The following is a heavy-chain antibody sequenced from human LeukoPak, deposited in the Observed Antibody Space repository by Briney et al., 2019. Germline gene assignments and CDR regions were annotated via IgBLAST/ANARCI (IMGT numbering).Heavy chain of an antibody. Sequence: GGSLRPSCAASGFTFSSYAMHWVRQAPGKGLEWVAVISYDGSNKYYADSVKGRFTISRDNSKNTLYLQMNSLRAEDTAVYYCARSGAVWFGELMNGMDVWGQGTTVTVSS. CDR2: ISYDGSNK. J-gene: IGHJ6*02. V-gene: IGHV3-30-3*01. CDR3: ARSGAVWFGELMNGMDV. D-gene: IGHD3-10*01. CDR1: GFTFSSYA.